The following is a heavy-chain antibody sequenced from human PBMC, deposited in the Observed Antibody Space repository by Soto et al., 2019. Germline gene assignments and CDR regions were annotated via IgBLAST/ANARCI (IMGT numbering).Heavy chain of an antibody. D-gene: IGHD3-10*01. CDR2: ISGSGDST. Sequence: SLRLSCAASGFTFSSYAMSWVRQAPGKGLEWVSAISGSGDSTRYADSMQGRSTISRDTSKHTLYLQMNSLRAEDTAVYYCAKFYYGVDSYYYYGMDVWGQGTTVTVSS. J-gene: IGHJ6*02. V-gene: IGHV3-23*01. CDR3: AKFYYGVDSYYYYGMDV. CDR1: GFTFSSYA.